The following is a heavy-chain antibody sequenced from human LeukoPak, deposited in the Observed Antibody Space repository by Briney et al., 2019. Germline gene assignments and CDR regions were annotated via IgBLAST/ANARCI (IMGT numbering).Heavy chain of an antibody. CDR1: GGSFSGYY. Sequence: PSETLSLTCAVYGGSFSGYYWSWIRQPPVKGLEWIGEINHSGSTNYNPSLKSRVTISVDTSKNQFSLKLSSVTAADTAVYYCARTAARTSGLSHAHYGMDVWGQGTTVTVSS. J-gene: IGHJ6*02. V-gene: IGHV4-34*01. D-gene: IGHD6-6*01. CDR2: INHSGST. CDR3: ARTAARTSGLSHAHYGMDV.